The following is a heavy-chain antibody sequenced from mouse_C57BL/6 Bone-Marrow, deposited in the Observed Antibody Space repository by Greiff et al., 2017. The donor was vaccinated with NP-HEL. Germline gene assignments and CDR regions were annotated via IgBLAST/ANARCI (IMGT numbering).Heavy chain of an antibody. V-gene: IGHV1-7*01. CDR3: ARGGYYVEAMDY. D-gene: IGHD2-3*01. Sequence: VQLQQSGAELAKPGASVKLSCKASGYTFTSYWMHWVKQRPGQGLEWIGYINPSSGYTKYNQKFKDKATLTADKSSRTAYMQLSSLTYDDSAVYYCARGGYYVEAMDYWGQGTSVNGAS. CDR2: INPSSGYT. CDR1: GYTFTSYW. J-gene: IGHJ4*01.